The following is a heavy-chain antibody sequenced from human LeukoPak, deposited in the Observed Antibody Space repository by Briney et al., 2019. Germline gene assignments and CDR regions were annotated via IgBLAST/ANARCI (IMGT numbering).Heavy chain of an antibody. CDR2: INHSGST. D-gene: IGHD2-2*01. J-gene: IGHJ4*02. CDR3: AIKDHYCSSTSCYDD. Sequence: SETLSLTCAVSGGSFSGYYWTWIRQPPGKGLEWIGEINHSGSTNYNPSLKSRVTISVDTSKNQFSLKLSSVTAADTAVYYCAIKDHYCSSTSCYDDWGQGTLVTVSS. CDR1: GGSFSGYY. V-gene: IGHV4-34*01.